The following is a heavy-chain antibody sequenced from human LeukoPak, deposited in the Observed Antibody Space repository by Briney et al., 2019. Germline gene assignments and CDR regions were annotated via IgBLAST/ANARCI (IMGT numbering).Heavy chain of an antibody. CDR1: GFTFSSYA. CDR3: AKGARLAFGVVIKAFDI. V-gene: IGHV3-23*01. CDR2: ISGSGGST. Sequence: GSLRLSCAASGFTFSSYAMSWVRQAPGKGLEWVSAISGSGGSTYYADSVKGRFTISRDNSKNTLYLQMNSLRAEDTAVYYCAKGARLAFGVVIKAFDIWGQGTMVTVSS. J-gene: IGHJ3*02. D-gene: IGHD3-3*01.